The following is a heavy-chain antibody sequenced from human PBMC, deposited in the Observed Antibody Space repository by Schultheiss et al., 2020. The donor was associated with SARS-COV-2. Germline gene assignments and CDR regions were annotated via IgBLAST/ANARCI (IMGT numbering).Heavy chain of an antibody. V-gene: IGHV4-59*01. CDR1: GGSISSYY. Sequence: SETLSLTCTVSGGSISSYYWSWIRQPPGKGLEWIGYIYYSVGTNYSPSLKSRVTISVDTSKNQFSLNLSSVTAADSAVYYCARGNGWYFYWGQGTQVTVSS. CDR2: IYYSVGT. CDR3: ARGNGWYFY. J-gene: IGHJ4*02. D-gene: IGHD6-19*01.